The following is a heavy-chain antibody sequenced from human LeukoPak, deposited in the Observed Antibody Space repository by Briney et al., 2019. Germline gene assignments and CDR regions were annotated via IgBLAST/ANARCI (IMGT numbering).Heavy chain of an antibody. J-gene: IGHJ4*02. V-gene: IGHV4-4*02. CDR3: ARGEDYDSSFDY. CDR2: IYYSGST. Sequence: PSGTLSLTCAVSGGSISSSNWWSWVRQPPGKGLEWIGYIYYSGSTNYNPSLKSRVTISVDTSKNQFSLKLSSVTAADTAVYYCARGEDYDSSFDYWGQGTLVTVSS. D-gene: IGHD3-22*01. CDR1: GGSISSSNW.